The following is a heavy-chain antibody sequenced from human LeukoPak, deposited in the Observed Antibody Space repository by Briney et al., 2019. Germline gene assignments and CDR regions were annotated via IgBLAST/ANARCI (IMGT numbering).Heavy chain of an antibody. V-gene: IGHV3-7*01. J-gene: IGHJ4*02. Sequence: GGSLRLSCAASGFTFSNYWMCWVRQAPGKGLEWVANIKQDGSQKYYVDSVEGRFAISRDNDKNSLYLQLNSLRVEDTAVYYCARDADGGYSFAYWGQGTLVTVSS. CDR2: IKQDGSQK. CDR1: GFTFSNYW. D-gene: IGHD5-12*01. CDR3: ARDADGGYSFAY.